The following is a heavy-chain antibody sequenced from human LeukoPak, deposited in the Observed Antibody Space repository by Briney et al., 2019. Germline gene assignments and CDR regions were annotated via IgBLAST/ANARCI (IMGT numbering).Heavy chain of an antibody. CDR2: ISSSSSYT. J-gene: IGHJ4*02. D-gene: IGHD5-18*01. Sequence: PGGSLRLSCAASGFTFSDYYMSWIRQAPGKGLESVSYISSSSSYTNYADSVKGRFTISRDNAKNSLYLQMNSLRAEDTAVYYCARENSYGYWCDYWGQGTLVTVSS. V-gene: IGHV3-11*06. CDR1: GFTFSDYY. CDR3: ARENSYGYWCDY.